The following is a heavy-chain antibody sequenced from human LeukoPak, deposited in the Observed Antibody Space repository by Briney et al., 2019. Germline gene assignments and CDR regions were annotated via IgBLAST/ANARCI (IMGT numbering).Heavy chain of an antibody. V-gene: IGHV3-30*18. J-gene: IGHJ4*02. CDR2: ISYDGSKK. CDR3: AKDSGSGSYYKGEIDY. CDR1: GFTFSSYG. D-gene: IGHD3-10*01. Sequence: GGSLRLSCAASGFTFSSYGMHWVRQAPGKGLEWGAVISYDGSKKYYADSVKGRFTISRDNSKNTLYLQMNSLRAEDTAVYYCAKDSGSGSYYKGEIDYWGQGTLVTVSS.